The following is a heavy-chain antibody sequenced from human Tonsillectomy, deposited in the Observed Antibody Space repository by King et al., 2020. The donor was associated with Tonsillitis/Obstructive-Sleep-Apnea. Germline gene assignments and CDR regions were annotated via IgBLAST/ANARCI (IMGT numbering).Heavy chain of an antibody. V-gene: IGHV1-24*01. CDR1: GHTLTEVS. J-gene: IGHJ6*03. Sequence: QLVQSGAEVKKPGASVKVSCKVSGHTLTEVSMHWVRQAPGKGLEWMGSFDREDGETIYAQKFQGRVTMTEDTSTDTAYMELSSLRSEDTAVYYCVTVISSSSTGNNYYYIDVWGKGTTVTVSS. D-gene: IGHD6-6*01. CDR2: FDREDGET. CDR3: VTVISSSSTGNNYYYIDV.